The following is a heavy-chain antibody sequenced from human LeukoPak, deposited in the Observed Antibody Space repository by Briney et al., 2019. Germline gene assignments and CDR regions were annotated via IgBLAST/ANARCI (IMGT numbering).Heavy chain of an antibody. CDR3: AKDYYGSGSYGAFDI. CDR2: LSYDGSNK. V-gene: IGHV3-30*18. CDR1: GFTFSRYG. Sequence: GGSLRLSCAASGFTFSRYGMHWVRQAPGKGLERVAVLSYDGSNKDYADFVKGRFTISRDNSKNTLYLQMNSLRVGDTAVYYCAKDYYGSGSYGAFDIWGQGTMVTVSS. D-gene: IGHD3-10*01. J-gene: IGHJ3*02.